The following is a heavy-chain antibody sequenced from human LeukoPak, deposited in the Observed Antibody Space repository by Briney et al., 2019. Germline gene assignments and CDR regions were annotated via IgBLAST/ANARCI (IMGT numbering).Heavy chain of an antibody. V-gene: IGHV3-21*01. CDR2: ISSSSYI. CDR1: GFTFSSYT. Sequence: PGGSLRLSCAASGFTFSSYTMNWVRQAPGKGLEWVSSISSSSYIYYADSVKGRFTISRDNAKNSLYLQMNSLRAEDTAVYYCARDREGDYIWGSYRPDWFDPWGQGTLVSVSS. J-gene: IGHJ5*02. CDR3: ARDREGDYIWGSYRPDWFDP. D-gene: IGHD3-16*02.